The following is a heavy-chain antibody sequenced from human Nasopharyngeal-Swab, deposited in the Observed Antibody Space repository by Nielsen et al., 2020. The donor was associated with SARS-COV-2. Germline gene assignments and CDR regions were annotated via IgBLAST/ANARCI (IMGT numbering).Heavy chain of an antibody. CDR3: ARHLTLYGSGSYYYYYGMDV. Sequence: GESLKISCTGSGYSFTSYWISWVRQMPGKGLEWMGRIDPSDSYTNYSPSFQGHVTISADKSISTAYLQWSSLKASDTAMYYCARHLTLYGSGSYYYYYGMDVWGQGTTVTVSS. CDR1: GYSFTSYW. D-gene: IGHD3-10*01. V-gene: IGHV5-10-1*01. J-gene: IGHJ6*02. CDR2: IDPSDSYT.